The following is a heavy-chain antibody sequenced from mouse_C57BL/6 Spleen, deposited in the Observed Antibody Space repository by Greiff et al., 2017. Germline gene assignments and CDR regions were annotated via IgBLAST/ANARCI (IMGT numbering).Heavy chain of an antibody. J-gene: IGHJ3*01. CDR1: GFSLTSYG. V-gene: IGHV2-2*01. Sequence: VQLVESGPGLVQPSQSLSITCTVSGFSLTSYGVHWVRQSPGKGLEWLGVIWSGGSTDYNAAFISRLSISKDNSKSQVFFKRNSLQADDTAIYYCARNRGYGSSLLAYWGQGTLVTVSA. CDR2: IWSGGST. D-gene: IGHD1-1*01. CDR3: ARNRGYGSSLLAY.